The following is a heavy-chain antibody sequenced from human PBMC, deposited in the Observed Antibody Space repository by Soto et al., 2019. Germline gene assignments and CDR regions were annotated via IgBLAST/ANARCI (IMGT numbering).Heavy chain of an antibody. CDR1: AGAISSYY. J-gene: IGHJ4*02. V-gene: IGHV4-59*01. Sequence: SETLSLTGTLAAGAISSYYWSWIRQPPGNGLEWIGYIYYSGSTNYNPSLKSRVTISVDTSKNQFSLKLSSVTAADTAVYYCARTLPITYYYDSSGYRGGWYFDYWGQGTLVTVSS. CDR2: IYYSGST. D-gene: IGHD3-22*01. CDR3: ARTLPITYYYDSSGYRGGWYFDY.